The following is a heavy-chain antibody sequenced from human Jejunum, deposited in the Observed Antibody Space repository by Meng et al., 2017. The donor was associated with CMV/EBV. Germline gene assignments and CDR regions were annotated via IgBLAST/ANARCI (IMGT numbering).Heavy chain of an antibody. J-gene: IGHJ3*02. CDR1: YTVNTEG. CDR3: ARDGYSSSSYDAFDI. CDR2: SRAYNGKT. Sequence: YTVNTEGVSGVRQATGKGREWMGWSRAYNGKTEEEQKLKGRVTRTTDTYTSTAYMDLRSLRSDDTALYYCARDGYSSSSYDAFDIWGQGTRVTVSS. V-gene: IGHV1-18*01. D-gene: IGHD6-6*01.